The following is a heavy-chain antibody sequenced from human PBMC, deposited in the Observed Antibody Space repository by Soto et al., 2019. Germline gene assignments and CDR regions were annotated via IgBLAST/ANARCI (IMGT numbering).Heavy chain of an antibody. CDR2: IYHSGST. V-gene: IGHV4-61*01. CDR1: GGSVNSVSYY. D-gene: IGHD1-26*01. J-gene: IGHJ4*02. CDR3: AREKGYXTGPKNFDY. Sequence: SETLSLTCSVSGGSVNSVSYYWTWIRQPPGKGLEWIGYIYHSGSTNYNPSLKSRVTISLDTSENQFSLKLSSVTAADTAVYYCAREKGYXTGPKNFDYWGQGTLVTVSS.